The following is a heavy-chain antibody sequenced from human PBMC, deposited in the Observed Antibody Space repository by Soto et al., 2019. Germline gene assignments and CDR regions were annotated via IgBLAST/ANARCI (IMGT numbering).Heavy chain of an antibody. CDR1: GFTFSSYG. CDR2: IWYDGSNK. V-gene: IGHV3-33*01. Sequence: PGGSLRLSCAASGFTFSSYGMHWVRQAPGKGLEWVAVIWYDGSNKYYADSVKGRFTISRDNSKNTLYLQMNSLRAEDTAVYYCARDGGDYDHYFDYWGQGTLVNVSS. CDR3: ARDGGDYDHYFDY. J-gene: IGHJ4*02. D-gene: IGHD4-17*01.